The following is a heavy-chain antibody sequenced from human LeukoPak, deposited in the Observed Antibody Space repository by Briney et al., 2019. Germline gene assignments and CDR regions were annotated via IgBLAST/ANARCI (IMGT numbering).Heavy chain of an antibody. D-gene: IGHD6-19*01. CDR3: AKDRGSGWYGIDY. CDR2: ISWNGGSL. V-gene: IGHV3-9*01. Sequence: AGGSLRLSCAASGFTFDDYAMHWVRQAPGKGLEWVAGISWNGGSLAYADSVKGRFTISRDNAKNSLYLQMNSLRTEDTALYYCAKDRGSGWYGIDYWGQGTLVTVSS. CDR1: GFTFDDYA. J-gene: IGHJ4*02.